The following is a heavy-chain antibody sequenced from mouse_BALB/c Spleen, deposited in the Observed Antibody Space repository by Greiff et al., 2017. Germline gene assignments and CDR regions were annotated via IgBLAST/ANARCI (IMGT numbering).Heavy chain of an antibody. Sequence: QVQLQQSGAELVRPGVSVKISCKGSGYTFTDYAMHWVQQSHAKSLEWIGVISTYYGDASYNQQFKGKAPMTVDKSSSTAYMELARLTSEDSAIYYCASGTYYYASSRYAMDYWGQGTSVTVSS. J-gene: IGHJ4*01. CDR3: ASGTYYYASSRYAMDY. CDR1: GYTFTDYA. CDR2: ISTYYGDA. D-gene: IGHD1-1*01. V-gene: IGHV1S137*01.